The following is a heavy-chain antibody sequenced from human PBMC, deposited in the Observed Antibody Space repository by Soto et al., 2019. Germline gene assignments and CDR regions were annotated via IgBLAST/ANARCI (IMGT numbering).Heavy chain of an antibody. D-gene: IGHD2-2*01. CDR3: AKDMVDPTVVPTDTLRPFDI. Sequence: QVVESGGGLVQPGGSLRLSCTAAGFTVRNAYMSWVRQAPGKGLEWVSVIYSAGTTYYADSVKGRFTISRHDSQDTLYLQMNSLRPEDTAVYYCAKDMVDPTVVPTDTLRPFDIWGRGTMVTVSS. CDR2: IYSAGTT. V-gene: IGHV3-53*04. CDR1: GFTVRNAY. J-gene: IGHJ3*02.